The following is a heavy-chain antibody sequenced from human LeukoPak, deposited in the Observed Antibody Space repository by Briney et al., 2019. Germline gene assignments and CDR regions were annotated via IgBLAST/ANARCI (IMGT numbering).Heavy chain of an antibody. J-gene: IGHJ4*02. V-gene: IGHV1-18*01. Sequence: ASVKVSCKASGYTFTSYGISWVRQAPGQGLEWMGWISAYNGNTNYAQKLQGRVTMTTDTSTSTAYMELRSLRSDDTAVYYCARPGVVVPAVDLYFDYWGQGTPVTVSS. D-gene: IGHD2-2*01. CDR1: GYTFTSYG. CDR2: ISAYNGNT. CDR3: ARPGVVVPAVDLYFDY.